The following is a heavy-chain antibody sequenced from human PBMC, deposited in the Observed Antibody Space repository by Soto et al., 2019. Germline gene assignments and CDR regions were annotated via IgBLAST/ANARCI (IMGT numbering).Heavy chain of an antibody. CDR1: GFTFSSYG. J-gene: IGHJ6*02. V-gene: IGHV3-30*18. D-gene: IGHD2-15*01. CDR3: AKDLRIVVVVAATDYYYGMDV. CDR2: ISYDGSNK. Sequence: QVQLVESGGGVVQPGRSLRLSCAASGFTFSSYGMHWVRQAPGKGLEWVAVISYDGSNKYYADSVKGRFTISRDNSKNTLYLQMNSLRAEDTAVYYCAKDLRIVVVVAATDYYYGMDVWGQGTTVTVSS.